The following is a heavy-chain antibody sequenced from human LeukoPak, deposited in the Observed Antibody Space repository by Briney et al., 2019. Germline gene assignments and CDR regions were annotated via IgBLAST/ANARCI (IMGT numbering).Heavy chain of an antibody. CDR3: AKDLRITMIVVAGGFDP. Sequence: GGSLRLSCAASGFTFSNYGMHWVRQAPGKGLEWVAVISYDGSNKYYADSVKGRFTISRDNSKNTLYLQMNSLRAEDTAVYYCAKDLRITMIVVAGGFDPWGQGTLVTVSS. J-gene: IGHJ5*02. D-gene: IGHD3-22*01. CDR2: ISYDGSNK. V-gene: IGHV3-30*18. CDR1: GFTFSNYG.